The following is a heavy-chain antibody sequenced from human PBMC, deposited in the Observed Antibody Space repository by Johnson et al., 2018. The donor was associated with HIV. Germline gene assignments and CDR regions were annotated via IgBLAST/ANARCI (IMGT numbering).Heavy chain of an antibody. CDR3: ARTLKWELGLPDWDSFDI. Sequence: VQLVESGGGVVRPGGSLRLSCAASGFTFDDYGMSLVRQAPGKGLEWVSGINWNGGRIGYADSVNGRFTISRDNAKNSLYLQMNSLRAEDTALYYCARTLKWELGLPDWDSFDIWGQGTMVTVSA. V-gene: IGHV3-20*04. D-gene: IGHD1-26*01. CDR2: INWNGGRI. CDR1: GFTFDDYG. J-gene: IGHJ3*02.